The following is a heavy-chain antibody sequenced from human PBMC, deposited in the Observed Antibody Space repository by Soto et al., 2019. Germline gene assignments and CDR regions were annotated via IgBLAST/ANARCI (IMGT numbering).Heavy chain of an antibody. D-gene: IGHD2-2*02. Sequence: ASVKVSCKASGYTFTSYYMHWVRQAPGQGLEWMGIINPSGGSTSYAQKFQGRVTMTRDTSTSTVYMELSSLRSEDTAVYYCARDRAWRCSSNSCYKSLYYYYGMDVWGQGTTVTVSS. CDR2: INPSGGST. CDR3: ARDRAWRCSSNSCYKSLYYYYGMDV. J-gene: IGHJ6*02. V-gene: IGHV1-46*01. CDR1: GYTFTSYY.